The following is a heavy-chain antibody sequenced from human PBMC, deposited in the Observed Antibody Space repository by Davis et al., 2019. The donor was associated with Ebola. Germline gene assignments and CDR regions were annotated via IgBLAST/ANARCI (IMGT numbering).Heavy chain of an antibody. D-gene: IGHD3-3*01. CDR3: ARADYDFWSGYQYADY. CDR1: RFTFSSYS. Sequence: GESLKISCAASRFTFSSYSMNWVRQAPGKGLEWVSYISSSSSTIYYADSVKGRFTISRDNAKNSLYLQMNSLRDEDTAVYYCARADYDFWSGYQYADYWGQGTLVTVSS. J-gene: IGHJ4*02. CDR2: ISSSSSTI. V-gene: IGHV3-48*02.